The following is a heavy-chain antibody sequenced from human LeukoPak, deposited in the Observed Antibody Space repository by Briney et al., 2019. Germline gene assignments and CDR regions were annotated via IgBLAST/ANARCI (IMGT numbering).Heavy chain of an antibody. J-gene: IGHJ5*02. CDR1: GGSISSHY. D-gene: IGHD6-19*01. V-gene: IGHV4-4*07. Sequence: PSETLSLTCTVSGGSISSHYGSWIRQPAGKGLEWIGRMYSSGSTNYNPSLQSRVTMSIDTSKNQFSLKLRSVTAADTAMYYCARAAVAGTSGPNWFDPWGQGTLVTVSS. CDR3: ARAAVAGTSGPNWFDP. CDR2: MYSSGST.